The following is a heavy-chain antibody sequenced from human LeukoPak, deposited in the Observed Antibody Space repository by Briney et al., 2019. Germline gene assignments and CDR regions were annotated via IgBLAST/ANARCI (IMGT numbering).Heavy chain of an antibody. CDR1: GFTFSSYA. CDR2: ISASGGST. Sequence: PGGSLRLSCAASGFTFSSYAMNWVRQAPGKGLGWVSTISASGGSTYYFVKGRFTISRDNSKNTLYLQMNSLRAEDTAVYYCAKGYCSSTNCKESFFDYWGQGTLVTVSS. J-gene: IGHJ4*02. D-gene: IGHD2-2*01. V-gene: IGHV3-23*01. CDR3: AKGYCSSTNCKESFFDY.